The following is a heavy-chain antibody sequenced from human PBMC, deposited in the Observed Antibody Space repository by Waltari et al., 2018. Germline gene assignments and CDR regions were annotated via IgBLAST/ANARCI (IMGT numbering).Heavy chain of an antibody. Sequence: QVQLQESGPGLVKPSETLSLTCTVSGGSISSYYWSWIRQPPGKGLEWIGYIYYSGSTNYNPSLKSRVTISVDTSKNQFSLKLSSVTAADTAVYYCARGLGEVVPPGYWGQGTLVTVSS. J-gene: IGHJ4*02. CDR3: ARGLGEVVPPGY. CDR1: GGSISSYY. D-gene: IGHD2-15*01. V-gene: IGHV4-59*01. CDR2: IYYSGST.